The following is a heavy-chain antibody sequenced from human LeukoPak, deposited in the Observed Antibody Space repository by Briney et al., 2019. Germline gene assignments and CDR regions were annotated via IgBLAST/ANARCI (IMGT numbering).Heavy chain of an antibody. D-gene: IGHD1-26*01. Sequence: PGGSLRLPCAASGFTFSSYSMNWVRQAPGKGLEWVSSISSSSSYIYYADSVKGRFTISRDNAKNSLYLQMNSLRAEDTAVYYCARSGIVGATGGNWFDPWGQGTLVTVSS. V-gene: IGHV3-21*01. J-gene: IGHJ5*02. CDR1: GFTFSSYS. CDR2: ISSSSSYI. CDR3: ARSGIVGATGGNWFDP.